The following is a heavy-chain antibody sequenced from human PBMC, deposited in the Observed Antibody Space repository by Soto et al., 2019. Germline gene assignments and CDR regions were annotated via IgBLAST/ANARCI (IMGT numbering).Heavy chain of an antibody. V-gene: IGHV3-7*01. Sequence: EVQLVESGGGLVQPGGSLRLSCAASGFTFSSYWTSWVRQAPGKGLEWVANIKQDGSEKYYVDSVKGRFTISRDNAKNSLYLQMNSLRAEDTAVYYCARDLGPIVVVVAASDAFDIWGQGTMVTVSS. CDR2: IKQDGSEK. D-gene: IGHD2-15*01. CDR3: ARDLGPIVVVVAASDAFDI. J-gene: IGHJ3*02. CDR1: GFTFSSYW.